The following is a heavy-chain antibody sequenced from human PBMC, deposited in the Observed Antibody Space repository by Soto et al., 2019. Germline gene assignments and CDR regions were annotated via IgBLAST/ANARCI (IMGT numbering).Heavy chain of an antibody. J-gene: IGHJ5*02. CDR3: ARAAPDFDWLFFQDQTPTWFDP. D-gene: IGHD3-9*01. Sequence: GASVKVSCKASGYTFTSYGISWVRQAPGQGLEWMGWISAYNGNTNYAQKLQGRVTMTTDTSTSTAYMELRSLRSDDTAVYYCARAAPDFDWLFFQDQTPTWFDPWGQGTLVTVSS. CDR1: GYTFTSYG. CDR2: ISAYNGNT. V-gene: IGHV1-18*01.